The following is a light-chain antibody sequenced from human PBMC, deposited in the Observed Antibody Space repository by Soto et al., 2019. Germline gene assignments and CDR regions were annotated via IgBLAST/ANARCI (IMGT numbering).Light chain of an antibody. V-gene: IGLV2-14*01. Sequence: LTXPASVSGSPGQSITISCTGTSSDVGAYKYVSWYQQHPGKAPKVMIYEVSNRPSGVSNRFSGSKSGNTASLTISGLQAEDEADYFCSSYSSSSTLFVFGTGTKVTVL. CDR2: EVS. CDR3: SSYSSSSTLFV. CDR1: SSDVGAYKY. J-gene: IGLJ1*01.